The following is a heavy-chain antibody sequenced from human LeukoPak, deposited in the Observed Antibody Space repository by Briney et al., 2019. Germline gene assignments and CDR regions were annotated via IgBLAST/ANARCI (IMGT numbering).Heavy chain of an antibody. CDR2: IRYDGSNK. D-gene: IGHD5-24*01. Sequence: QPGGSLRLSCAASGFTFSSYGMHWVRQAPGKGLEWVAFIRYDGSNKYYADSVKGRFTISRDNSKNTLYLQMNSLRAEDTAVYYCAKDLKGRDGYDYWGQGTLVTVSS. CDR3: AKDLKGRDGYDY. CDR1: GFTFSSYG. V-gene: IGHV3-30*02. J-gene: IGHJ4*02.